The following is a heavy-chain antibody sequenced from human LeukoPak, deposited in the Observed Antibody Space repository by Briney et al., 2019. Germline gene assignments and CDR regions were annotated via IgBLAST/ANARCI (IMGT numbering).Heavy chain of an antibody. V-gene: IGHV4-34*01. CDR3: ARGNSGSFVGDYYYYMDV. CDR1: GFTFSSYA. CDR2: INHSGST. D-gene: IGHD1-26*01. J-gene: IGHJ6*03. Sequence: GSLRLSCVASGFTFSSYAMHWVRQPPGKGLEWIGEINHSGSTNYNPSLKSRVTISVDTSKNQFSLKVNSVTAADTAVYYCARGNSGSFVGDYYYYMDVWGKGTTVTVSS.